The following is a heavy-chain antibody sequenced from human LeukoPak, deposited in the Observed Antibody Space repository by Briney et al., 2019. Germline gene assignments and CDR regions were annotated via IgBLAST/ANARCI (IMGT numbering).Heavy chain of an antibody. CDR3: ARTNYDFWSGYYPD. CDR2: INPNSGGT. J-gene: IGHJ4*02. V-gene: IGHV1-2*02. Sequence: ASVKVSCKASGYTFTGYYMHWVRQAPGQGLEWMGWINPNSGGTNYAQKFQGRVTMTRDTSISTAYMELSRLRSDDTAVYCCARTNYDFWSGYYPDWGQGTLVTVSS. CDR1: GYTFTGYY. D-gene: IGHD3-3*01.